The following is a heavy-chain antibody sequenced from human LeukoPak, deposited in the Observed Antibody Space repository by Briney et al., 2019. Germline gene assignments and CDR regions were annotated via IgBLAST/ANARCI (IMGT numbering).Heavy chain of an antibody. V-gene: IGHV4-59*01. CDR1: GGSISTYY. D-gene: IGHD3-16*01. CDR2: IYYSGST. J-gene: IGHJ6*03. CDR3: ARETSQKGAHYMDV. Sequence: PSETLSLTCTVSGGSISTYYWSWIRQPPGKGLEWIGYIYYSGSTNYNPSLKSRVTISVDTSKNQFSLKLSSVTAADTAVYYCARETSQKGAHYMDVWGKGTTVTISS.